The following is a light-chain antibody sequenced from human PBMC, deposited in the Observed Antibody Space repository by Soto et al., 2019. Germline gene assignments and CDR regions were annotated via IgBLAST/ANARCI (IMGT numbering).Light chain of an antibody. CDR2: EAS. V-gene: IGKV1-5*03. J-gene: IGKJ2*01. Sequence: DIPMTQSPSTLPASVGDRVTITCRASQSISSWLAWYQHKPGKAPKVLIYEASTLESGVPSRFSGSGSGTEFSLTISSLQPDDFATYYCQQYSSFSQYTFGQGTKLEIK. CDR3: QQYSSFSQYT. CDR1: QSISSW.